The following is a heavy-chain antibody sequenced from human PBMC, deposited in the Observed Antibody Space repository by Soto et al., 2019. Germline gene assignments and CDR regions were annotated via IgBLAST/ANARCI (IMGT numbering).Heavy chain of an antibody. D-gene: IGHD6-13*01. Sequence: QVQLVQSGAEVKKPGASVKVSSKASGYIFTDYHIHWVRQAPGQGLEFMGWINTDNGGAGSAQQFQGRVDVNRDTSITTVYLELSNMRSDDTAVYFCAKERGSNSLHPSYSWFDTWGQGTLITVSS. J-gene: IGHJ5*02. CDR2: INTDNGGA. V-gene: IGHV1-2*02. CDR3: AKERGSNSLHPSYSWFDT. CDR1: GYIFTDYH.